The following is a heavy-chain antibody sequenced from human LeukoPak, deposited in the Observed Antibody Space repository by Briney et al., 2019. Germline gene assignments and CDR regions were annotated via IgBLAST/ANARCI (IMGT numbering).Heavy chain of an antibody. Sequence: GGSLRLSYAASGFTFDDYTMHWVRQAPGKGLEWVSLISWDGGSTYYADSVKGRFTISRDNSKNSLYLQMNSLRTEDTALYYCAKGSHYYYMDVWGKGTTVTVSS. CDR1: GFTFDDYT. J-gene: IGHJ6*03. V-gene: IGHV3-43*01. CDR3: AKGSHYYYMDV. CDR2: ISWDGGST.